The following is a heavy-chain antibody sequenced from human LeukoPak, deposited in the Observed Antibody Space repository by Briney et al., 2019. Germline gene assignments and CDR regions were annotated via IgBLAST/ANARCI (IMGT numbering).Heavy chain of an antibody. Sequence: GGSLRLSCAASGFTFSSYGMHWVRQAPGKGLEWVAVISYDGSNKYYADSVKGRFTISRDNSKNTLYLQMNSLRAEDTAVYYCAREGNSDPFDYWGQGTLVTVSS. J-gene: IGHJ4*02. CDR1: GFTFSSYG. CDR2: ISYDGSNK. CDR3: AREGNSDPFDY. V-gene: IGHV3-30*03. D-gene: IGHD1-26*01.